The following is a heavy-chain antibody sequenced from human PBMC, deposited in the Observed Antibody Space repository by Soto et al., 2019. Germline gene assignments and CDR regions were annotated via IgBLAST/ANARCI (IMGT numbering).Heavy chain of an antibody. D-gene: IGHD3-3*01. V-gene: IGHV3-48*02. Sequence: DVQLVESGGGLVQPGVSLRLSCAASGFTFSSYSMNWVRQAPGKGLEWISYITNGGTTLYYADSVKGRFTISRDNPKNSLYLHMNTLRDNDTAVYYCATPVVRFLEWTTDYWGQGTLVTVSS. CDR1: GFTFSSYS. J-gene: IGHJ4*02. CDR3: ATPVVRFLEWTTDY. CDR2: ITNGGTTL.